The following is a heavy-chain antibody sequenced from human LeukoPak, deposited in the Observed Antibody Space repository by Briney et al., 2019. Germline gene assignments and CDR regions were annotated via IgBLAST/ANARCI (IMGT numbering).Heavy chain of an antibody. J-gene: IGHJ4*02. Sequence: PSETLSLTCTVSGGSISSYYWSWIRQPPGKGLEWIGYIYYSGSTNYNLSLKSRVTISVDTSKNQFSLKLSSVTAADTAVYYCARYSGSYPQTFDYWGQGTLVTVSS. V-gene: IGHV4-59*01. CDR3: ARYSGSYPQTFDY. CDR2: IYYSGST. D-gene: IGHD1-26*01. CDR1: GGSISSYY.